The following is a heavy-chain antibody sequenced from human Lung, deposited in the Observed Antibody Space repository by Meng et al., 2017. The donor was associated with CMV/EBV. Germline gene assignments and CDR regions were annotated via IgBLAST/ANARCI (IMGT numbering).Heavy chain of an antibody. CDR3: AKGKWGGYYYYYGMDV. D-gene: IGHD1-26*01. V-gene: IGHV3-30*04. CDR1: GFTFSSYA. Sequence: GGSLRLSCAASGFTFSSYAMHWVRQAPGKGLEWVAVISYDGSNKYYADSVKGRFTISRDNSKNTLYLQMNSLRAEDSAVYFCAKGKWGGYYYYYGMDVWGRGXTVTVSS. CDR2: ISYDGSNK. J-gene: IGHJ6*02.